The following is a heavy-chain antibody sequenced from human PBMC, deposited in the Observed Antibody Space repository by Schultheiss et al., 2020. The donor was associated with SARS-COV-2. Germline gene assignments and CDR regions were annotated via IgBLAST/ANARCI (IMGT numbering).Heavy chain of an antibody. CDR1: GFTVSSNY. J-gene: IGHJ6*02. CDR2: ISGSGGST. V-gene: IGHV3-23*01. CDR3: ARDPDRAASYYYYGMDV. Sequence: GGSLRLSCAASGFTVSSNYMSWVRQAPGKGLEWVSAISGSGGSTYYADSVKGRFTISRDNAKNSLYLQMNSLRDEDTAVYYCARDPDRAASYYYYGMDVWGQGTKVTVSS.